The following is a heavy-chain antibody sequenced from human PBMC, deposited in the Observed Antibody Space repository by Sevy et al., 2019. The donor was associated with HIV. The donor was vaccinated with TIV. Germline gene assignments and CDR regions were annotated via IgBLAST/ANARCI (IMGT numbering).Heavy chain of an antibody. Sequence: ASVKVSCKVSGNTLSKLSMHWVRQAPGKGLEWMGSFDPEDGETLYAQKFQGRVTMTEDTSTETAYMELSSLRSEDTAVYYCATTKDYYDSSGSPFDYWGQGTLVTVSS. CDR3: ATTKDYYDSSGSPFDY. J-gene: IGHJ4*02. CDR1: GNTLSKLS. CDR2: FDPEDGET. D-gene: IGHD3-22*01. V-gene: IGHV1-24*01.